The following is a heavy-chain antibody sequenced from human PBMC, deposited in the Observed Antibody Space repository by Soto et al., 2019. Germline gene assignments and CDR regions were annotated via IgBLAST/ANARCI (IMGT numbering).Heavy chain of an antibody. D-gene: IGHD1-26*01. CDR2: IWYDGTTK. CDR1: GFSLSGYG. J-gene: IGHJ4*02. Sequence: GGSLRLSCGVSGFSLSGYGMHWVRQAPGKGLEWVAVIWYDGTTKNYADSVKGRFTVSRDNSKNTLYLQMNSLRAEDTAVFYCAKEPTSYSGSYFAYWGQGTLVTVSS. V-gene: IGHV3-33*06. CDR3: AKEPTSYSGSYFAY.